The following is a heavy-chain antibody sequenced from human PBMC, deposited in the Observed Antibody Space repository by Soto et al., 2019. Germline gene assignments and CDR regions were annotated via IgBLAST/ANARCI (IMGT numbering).Heavy chain of an antibody. Sequence: GGSLRLSCAASGFTVSSNYMSWVRQAPGKGLKWVSLVYSGGSTYYADSVKGRFTISRDNSKNTLYLQMNSLRAEDTAVYYCARDGRYCSGGSCYYYYYYMDAWGKGTTVTVSS. CDR2: VYSGGST. CDR3: ARDGRYCSGGSCYYYYYYMDA. V-gene: IGHV3-66*01. CDR1: GFTVSSNY. D-gene: IGHD2-15*01. J-gene: IGHJ6*03.